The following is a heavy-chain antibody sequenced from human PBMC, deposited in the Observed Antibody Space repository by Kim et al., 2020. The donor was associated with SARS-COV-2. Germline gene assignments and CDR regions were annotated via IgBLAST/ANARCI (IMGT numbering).Heavy chain of an antibody. CDR3: AKVVRESYGSFWSYYYYGMDV. CDR1: GFTFSSYG. Sequence: GGSLRLSCAASGFTFSSYGMHWVRQAPGKGLEWVAVIWYDGSNKYYADSVKGRFTISRDNSKNTLYLQMNSLRAEDTAVYYCAKVVRESYGSFWSYYYYGMDVWGQGTTVTVSS. J-gene: IGHJ6*02. V-gene: IGHV3-33*06. D-gene: IGHD1-26*01. CDR2: IWYDGSNK.